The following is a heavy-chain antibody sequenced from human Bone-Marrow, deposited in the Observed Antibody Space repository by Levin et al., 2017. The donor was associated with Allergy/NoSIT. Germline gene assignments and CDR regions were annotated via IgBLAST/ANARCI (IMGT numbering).Heavy chain of an antibody. V-gene: IGHV4-61*08. CDR2: IYYSGST. Sequence: KSSETLSLTCTVSGGSVSDDVYYWSWIRQPPGRGLEWIGYIYYSGSTNYNPSLKSRVTMSVDTSKNQFSLKVTSVTAADTAVYYCARGRDTAVADTDYWSQGTLVTVSS. CDR1: GGSVSDDVYY. D-gene: IGHD6-19*01. CDR3: ARGRDTAVADTDY. J-gene: IGHJ4*02.